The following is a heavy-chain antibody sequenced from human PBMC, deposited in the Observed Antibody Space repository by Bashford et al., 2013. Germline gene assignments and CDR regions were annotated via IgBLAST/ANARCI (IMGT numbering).Heavy chain of an antibody. D-gene: IGHD4-23*01. CDR3: ASGYGGKGTTGFDY. CDR2: ISGSGDLT. Sequence: GGSLRLSCAATGFTFPASAMGWVRQAPGEGLEWVSVISGSGDLTLYADSVKGRFTISRDNSKNTLYLQMNSLRAEDTAVYYCASGYGGKGTTGFDYWGQGTLVTVSS. V-gene: IGHV3-23*01. CDR1: GFTFPASA. J-gene: IGHJ4*02.